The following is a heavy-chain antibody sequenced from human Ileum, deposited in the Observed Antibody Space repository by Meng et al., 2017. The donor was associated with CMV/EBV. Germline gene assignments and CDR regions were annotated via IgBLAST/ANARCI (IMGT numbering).Heavy chain of an antibody. CDR3: AREGGGWYFDS. CDR1: GDSLSTGDYY. J-gene: IGHJ4*02. V-gene: IGHV4-30-4*01. Sequence: VPLQESGPGLVTPSQTLSLTCTVSGDSLSTGDYYWSWIRQPPGKGPEWIGYIYYSGSTLYNPSLKSPVTISLDKSKNQFSLRLRSVTAADTAVYFCAREGGGWYFDSWGQGTLVTVSS. D-gene: IGHD6-19*01. CDR2: IYYSGST.